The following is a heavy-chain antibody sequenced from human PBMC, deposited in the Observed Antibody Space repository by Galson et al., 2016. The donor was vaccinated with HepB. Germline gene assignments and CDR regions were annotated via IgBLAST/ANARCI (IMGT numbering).Heavy chain of an antibody. Sequence: LSLTCTVSGVSISSGPYYWTWIRQPAGRGLEWIGRIYTSGTTNYNPSLKGRVPMSVDRPKNQFSLKVISVTAADTAMYYCAREETDPSEFPVAYFQYWGQGSLVTVSS. CDR3: AREETDPSEFPVAYFQY. CDR1: GVSISSGPYY. V-gene: IGHV4-61*02. D-gene: IGHD3-10*01. J-gene: IGHJ1*01. CDR2: IYTSGTT.